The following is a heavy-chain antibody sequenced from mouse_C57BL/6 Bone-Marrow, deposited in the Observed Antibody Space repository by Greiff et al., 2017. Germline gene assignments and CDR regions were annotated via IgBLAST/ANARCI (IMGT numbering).Heavy chain of an antibody. CDR1: GFNIKAYS. J-gene: IGHJ2*01. D-gene: IGHD2-3*01. CDR3: TTYDGYLDY. Sequence: EVQLQQSGAELVRPGASVKLSCTASGFNIKAYSMHWVKQRPEQGLEWIGRIDPEDGDTEYAPKFQGKATMTAATSSNTAYLKLSSLTSEDTAVYYCTTYDGYLDYWGQNSTLTVSS. V-gene: IGHV14-1*01. CDR2: IDPEDGDT.